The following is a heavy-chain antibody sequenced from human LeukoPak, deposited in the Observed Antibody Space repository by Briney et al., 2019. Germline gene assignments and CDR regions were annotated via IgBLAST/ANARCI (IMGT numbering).Heavy chain of an antibody. Sequence: GASVKVSCKASGYTFTSYDINWVRQATGQGREWVVWMNPNSGNTGYAQKFQGRVTITRNTPISTAYMELSSLRSEDTAVYYCVRGAGATISYYHYYMDVWGKGTTVTVSS. D-gene: IGHD1-26*01. CDR1: GYTFTSYD. CDR2: MNPNSGNT. V-gene: IGHV1-8*03. CDR3: VRGAGATISYYHYYMDV. J-gene: IGHJ6*03.